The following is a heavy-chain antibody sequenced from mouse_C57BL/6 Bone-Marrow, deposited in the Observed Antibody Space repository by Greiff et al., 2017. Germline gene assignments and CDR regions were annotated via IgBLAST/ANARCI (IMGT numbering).Heavy chain of an antibody. J-gene: IGHJ4*01. CDR2: LSYDGSN. D-gene: IGHD2-5*01. V-gene: IGHV3-6*01. CDR1: GYSITSGYY. CDR3: ARGYSKRAMDY. Sequence: VQLKESGPGLVKPSQSLSLTCSVTGYSITSGYYWNWIRQFPGNKLEWMGYLSYDGSNNYNPSLQNRISITRDTSKNQFFLKLNSVTTEDTATYYCARGYSKRAMDYWGQGTSVTVSS.